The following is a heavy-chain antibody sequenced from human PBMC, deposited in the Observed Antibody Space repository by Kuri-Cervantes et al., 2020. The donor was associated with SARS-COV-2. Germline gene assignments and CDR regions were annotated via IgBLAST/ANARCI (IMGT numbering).Heavy chain of an antibody. D-gene: IGHD2-15*01. Sequence: SVKVSCKASGGTFSSYAISWVRQAPGQGLEWMGGTIPIFGTANYAQKFQGRVTITADKSTSTAYMELSSLRSEDTAVYYCARDRGYCSGGSCYSEGVHFDYWGQGTLVTVSS. V-gene: IGHV1-69*06. CDR2: TIPIFGTA. CDR3: ARDRGYCSGGSCYSEGVHFDY. J-gene: IGHJ4*02. CDR1: GGTFSSYA.